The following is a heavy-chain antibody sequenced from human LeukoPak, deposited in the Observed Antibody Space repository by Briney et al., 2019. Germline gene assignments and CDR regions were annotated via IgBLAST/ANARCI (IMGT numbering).Heavy chain of an antibody. CDR1: GYTLTELS. CDR2: FDPEDGET. V-gene: IGHV1-24*01. Sequence: ASVKVSCKVSGYTLTELSMHWVRQAPGKGLEWMGGFDPEDGETIYARKFQGRVTMTEDTSTDTAYMELSSLRSEDTAVYYCATTLPWYSGYYRIDYWGQGTLVTVSS. J-gene: IGHJ4*02. CDR3: ATTLPWYSGYYRIDY. D-gene: IGHD3-22*01.